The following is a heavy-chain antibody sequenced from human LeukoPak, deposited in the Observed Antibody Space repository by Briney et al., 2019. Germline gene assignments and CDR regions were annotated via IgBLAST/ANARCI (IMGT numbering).Heavy chain of an antibody. CDR1: GYTFTSYG. V-gene: IGHV1-18*01. Sequence: GASVKVSCKASGYTFTSYGISWVRQAPGQGLEWMGWISAYNGNTNYAQKLQGRVTMTTDTSTSTAYMELRSLRSDDTAVYYCARDSLWGSYRPYYYYYGMDVWGQGTTVTVSS. CDR2: ISAYNGNT. J-gene: IGHJ6*02. CDR3: ARDSLWGSYRPYYYYYGMDV. D-gene: IGHD3-16*02.